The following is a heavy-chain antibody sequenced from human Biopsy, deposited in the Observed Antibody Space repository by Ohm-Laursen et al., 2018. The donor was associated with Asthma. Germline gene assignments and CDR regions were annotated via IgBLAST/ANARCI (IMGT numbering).Heavy chain of an antibody. D-gene: IGHD6-19*01. J-gene: IGHJ4*02. CDR3: SREEPTSGWYQGSILR. CDR1: GFAASRDY. Sequence: SLRLSCTASGFAASRDYMFWVRQAPGKGLEWVARISYDGSNKYYADSVKGRSTISRDNSKNTLYLQMNSLRAEDTAVYYCSREEPTSGWYQGSILRWGQGTLVTVSS. CDR2: ISYDGSNK. V-gene: IGHV3-30*03.